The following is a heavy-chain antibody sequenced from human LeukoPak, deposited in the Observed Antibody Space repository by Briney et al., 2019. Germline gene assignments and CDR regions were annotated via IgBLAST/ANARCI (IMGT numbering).Heavy chain of an antibody. Sequence: SVTVSCKASGGTFSSYAISWVRQAPGQGLEWMGGIIPIFGTANYAQKFQGRVTITADESTSTAYMELSSLRSEDTAVYYCAAMTTVTTEYFQHWGQGTLVTVSS. V-gene: IGHV1-69*13. D-gene: IGHD4-17*01. J-gene: IGHJ1*01. CDR2: IIPIFGTA. CDR1: GGTFSSYA. CDR3: AAMTTVTTEYFQH.